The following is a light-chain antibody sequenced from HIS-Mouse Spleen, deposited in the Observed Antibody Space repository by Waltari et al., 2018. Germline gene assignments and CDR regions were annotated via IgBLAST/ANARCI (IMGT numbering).Light chain of an antibody. CDR2: DAS. Sequence: QSALTQPRSVSGSPGQSVTISCTGTSSDVGGYNYVSWYQQHPGKAPNLMIYDASKRPSGVPDRFSGSKSGNTASLTISGLQAEDEADYYCCSYAGSYTGVFGTGTKVTVL. J-gene: IGLJ1*01. V-gene: IGLV2-11*01. CDR3: CSYAGSYTGV. CDR1: SSDVGGYNY.